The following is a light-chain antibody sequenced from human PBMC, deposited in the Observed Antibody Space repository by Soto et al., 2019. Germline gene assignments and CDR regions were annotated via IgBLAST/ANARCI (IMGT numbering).Light chain of an antibody. CDR2: DNN. J-gene: IGLJ2*01. CDR3: GTWDSSLSGVV. CDR1: SSNIGNNY. Sequence: QSVLTQPPSVSAAPGQKVTISCSGSSSNIGNNYVSWYQHLPGTATKLLIYDNNKRPSGIPDRFSGSKSGTSATLGITGLQTGDEADYYCGTWDSSLSGVVFGGGTKLTVL. V-gene: IGLV1-51*01.